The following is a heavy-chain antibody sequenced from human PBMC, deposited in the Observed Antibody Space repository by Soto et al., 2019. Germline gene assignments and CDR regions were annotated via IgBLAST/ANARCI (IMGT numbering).Heavy chain of an antibody. CDR2: ISGSGGST. CDR1: GFTFSTFD. D-gene: IGHD6-13*01. Sequence: DVQLVESGGGLVQPGGSLRLSGTASGFTFSTFDMNWVRQAPGKGLEWVSAISGSGGSTYYADSVKGRFTISRDNSKNTLYLQMNSLRAEDTAVYYCAKKRAAAGPNFDYWGQGTLVTVSS. CDR3: AKKRAAAGPNFDY. J-gene: IGHJ4*02. V-gene: IGHV3-23*04.